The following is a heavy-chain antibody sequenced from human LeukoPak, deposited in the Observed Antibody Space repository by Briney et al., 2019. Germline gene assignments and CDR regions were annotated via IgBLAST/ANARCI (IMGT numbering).Heavy chain of an antibody. CDR1: GYTFTSYA. V-gene: IGHV7-4-1*02. J-gene: IGHJ4*02. CDR2: INTNTGNP. D-gene: IGHD5-18*01. Sequence: ASVKVSCKTSGYTFTSYAISWVRQAPGQGLEWMGWINTNTGNPTYVQGFTGRYAFSLDTSVSTAYLQISGLQADDTAVYYCGRDPKLGIRGYTYGYIDYWGQGTLVTVSS. CDR3: GRDPKLGIRGYTYGYIDY.